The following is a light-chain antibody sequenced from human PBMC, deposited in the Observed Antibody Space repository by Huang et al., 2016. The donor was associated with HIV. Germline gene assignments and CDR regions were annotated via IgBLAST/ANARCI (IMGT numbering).Light chain of an antibody. J-gene: IGKJ4*01. CDR3: QQYNNWPPLT. Sequence: EIVMTKSPATLSVSPGERATLSCRASQSVTSYLAWYQQKPGQAPRLLIYGSSTRATGSPARFSGSGSGTEFTLTISSLQSEDFAVYYCQQYNNWPPLTFGGGTKVEIK. CDR1: QSVTSY. CDR2: GSS. V-gene: IGKV3-15*01.